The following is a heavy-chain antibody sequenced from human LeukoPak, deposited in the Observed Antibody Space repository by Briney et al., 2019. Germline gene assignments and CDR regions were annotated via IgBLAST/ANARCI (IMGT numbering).Heavy chain of an antibody. V-gene: IGHV3-48*03. CDR1: GFSFSKYE. J-gene: IGHJ5*02. D-gene: IGHD6-19*01. CDR3: ARGVFYSSDYSNSFDP. Sequence: PGGSLRLSCAASGFSFSKYEMNWVRQAPGKGLEWVSYISSSASAIYYADSVKGRFTISRDNAKKSLYLQMSSLRAEDTAVYYCARGVFYSSDYSNSFDPWGQGTLVTVSS. CDR2: ISSSASAI.